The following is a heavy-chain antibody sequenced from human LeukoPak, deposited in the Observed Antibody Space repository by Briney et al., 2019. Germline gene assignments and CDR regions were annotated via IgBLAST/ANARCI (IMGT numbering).Heavy chain of an antibody. V-gene: IGHV3-23*01. J-gene: IGHJ1*01. CDR1: GFTFSSYA. CDR2: ISGSGGST. CDR3: AKGGTYYYDSSGYFRAEYFQH. D-gene: IGHD3-22*01. Sequence: GGSLRLSCAASGFTFSSYAMSWVRQAPGKGLEWVSAISGSGGSTYYADSVEGRFTISRDNSKNTLYLQMNSLRAEDTAVYYCAKGGTYYYDSSGYFRAEYFQHWGQGTLVTVSS.